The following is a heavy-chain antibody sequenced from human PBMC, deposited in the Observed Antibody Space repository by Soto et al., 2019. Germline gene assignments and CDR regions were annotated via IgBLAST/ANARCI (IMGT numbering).Heavy chain of an antibody. V-gene: IGHV4-59*01. CDR2: IYYSGST. CDR1: GGSISSYY. CDR3: AVGGGLAIPRLDP. D-gene: IGHD1-26*01. J-gene: IGHJ5*02. Sequence: SETLSLTCTVSGGSISSYYWSWIRQPPGKGLEWIGYIYYSGSTNYNPSLKSRVTISVDTSKNQFSLKLSSVTAADTAVYYCAVGGGLAIPRLDPWGQGTLVTVSS.